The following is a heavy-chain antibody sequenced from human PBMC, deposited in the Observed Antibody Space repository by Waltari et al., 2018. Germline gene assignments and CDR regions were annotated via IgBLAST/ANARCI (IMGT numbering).Heavy chain of an antibody. D-gene: IGHD1-26*01. J-gene: IGHJ2*01. Sequence: EVQLLESGGDFVQPGGSLTLSCAASGFTFRRYAMSWVRQAPGKGLEWVSMIPGLGRATYYADSVKGRFTISRDNVKNTLYLEMRDLRVEDTGLYYCAKLIYADSGSPDLWGRGTQVTVS. CDR1: GFTFRRYA. V-gene: IGHV3-23*03. CDR3: AKLIYADSGSPDL. CDR2: IPGLGRAT.